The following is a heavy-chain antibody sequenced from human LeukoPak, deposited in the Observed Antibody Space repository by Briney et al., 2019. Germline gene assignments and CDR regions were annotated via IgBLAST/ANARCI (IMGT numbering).Heavy chain of an antibody. CDR3: ATNDRHYYSGFGGY. CDR2: ISGSGGST. V-gene: IGHV3-23*01. J-gene: IGHJ4*02. D-gene: IGHD3-16*01. Sequence: GGSLRLSCAASGFTFSSYAMSWVRQAPGKGLEWVSAISGSGGSTYYADSMKGRFTISRDNSKNTLYLQMNSLRAEDTAVYYCATNDRHYYSGFGGYWGQGTLVTVSS. CDR1: GFTFSSYA.